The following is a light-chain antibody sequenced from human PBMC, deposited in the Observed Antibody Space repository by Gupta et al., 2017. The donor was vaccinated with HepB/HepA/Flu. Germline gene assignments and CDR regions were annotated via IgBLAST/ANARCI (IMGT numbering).Light chain of an antibody. CDR3: QAYDSSLYV. CDR1: SSNIGAGYD. V-gene: IGLV1-40*01. Sequence: QSVLTQPPSVSGAPAQRVTISCTGSSSNIGAGYDVHWYRQVPGTGPKVLVYGNNKRPWGVPDRFSGSRSGTSASLAITGLQAEDEDDYYCQAYDSSLYVFGTGTKVIVL. CDR2: GNN. J-gene: IGLJ1*01.